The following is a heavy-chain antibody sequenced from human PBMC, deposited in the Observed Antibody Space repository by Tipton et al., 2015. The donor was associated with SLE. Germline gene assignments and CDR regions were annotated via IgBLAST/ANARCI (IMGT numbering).Heavy chain of an antibody. V-gene: IGHV4-59*08. D-gene: IGHD4-17*01. CDR3: VRCMTKVTPYNYYGLDV. Sequence: TLSLTCTVSGGSISTYYWSWIRQPPGRGLEWIGYVHNSGSSNYNPSLKSRVTFSVDTSKNQVSLKLTSVTAADTALYYCVRCMTKVTPYNYYGLDVWGQGTTVIVSS. CDR2: VHNSGSS. CDR1: GGSISTYY. J-gene: IGHJ6*02.